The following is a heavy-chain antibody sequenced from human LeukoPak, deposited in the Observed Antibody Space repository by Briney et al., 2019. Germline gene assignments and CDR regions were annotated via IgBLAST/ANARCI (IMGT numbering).Heavy chain of an antibody. D-gene: IGHD3-10*01. V-gene: IGHV3-33*08. CDR1: GFTFSSYV. CDR3: ARDRGPGRNGYDY. J-gene: IGHJ4*02. Sequence: PGRSLRLSCAASGFTFSSYVMHWVRQAPGKGLEWVAVIWYDVSNKNYADSVKGRFTISRDNSKNTLYLQMNSLRAEDTAVYYCARDRGPGRNGYDYWGQGTLVTVSS. CDR2: IWYDVSNK.